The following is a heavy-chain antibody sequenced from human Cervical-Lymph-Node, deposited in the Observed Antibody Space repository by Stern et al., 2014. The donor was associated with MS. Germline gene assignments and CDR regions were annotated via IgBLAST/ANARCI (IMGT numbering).Heavy chain of an antibody. J-gene: IGHJ4*02. CDR3: ARDNPAKTTGFDY. D-gene: IGHD1-14*01. Sequence: VQLVESGGGLVQPGRSLRLSCVASGFIFNNYVLHWVRQAPGKGMEWVAVISFDEGNKSYADSVKGRFTLSRDNSKNTVYLQMNSLRTEDTAVYYCARDNPAKTTGFDYWGQGTLVTVSS. CDR2: ISFDEGNK. CDR1: GFIFNNYV. V-gene: IGHV3-30*04.